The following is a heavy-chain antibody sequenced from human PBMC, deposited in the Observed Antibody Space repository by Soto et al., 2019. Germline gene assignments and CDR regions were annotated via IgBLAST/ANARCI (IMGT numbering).Heavy chain of an antibody. V-gene: IGHV4-34*01. Sequence: QVHLQPWGAGVLKPSETLSLTCAVYGGSVSAYYWSWIRQPPGKGLEWIGEMNHSGSTNYNPSLKRRVTSSVDMSKSQFSLMLTSVTAADTALYFCARGRSSGWYGITRDWGQGTLVTVSS. J-gene: IGHJ4*02. CDR1: GGSVSAYY. CDR2: MNHSGST. D-gene: IGHD6-19*01. CDR3: ARGRSSGWYGITRD.